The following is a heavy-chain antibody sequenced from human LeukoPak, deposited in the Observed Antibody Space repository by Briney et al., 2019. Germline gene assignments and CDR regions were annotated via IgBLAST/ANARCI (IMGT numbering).Heavy chain of an antibody. CDR2: IYYSGST. V-gene: IGHV4-59*01. D-gene: IGHD2-2*01. Sequence: PSETLSLTCTVSGGSISSYYWSWIRQPPGKGLEWIGYIYYSGSTNYNPSLKIRVTISVDTSKNQFSLKLSSVTAADTAVYYCAREGDCSSTSCYPDYWGQGTLVTVSS. CDR3: AREGDCSSTSCYPDY. J-gene: IGHJ4*02. CDR1: GGSISSYY.